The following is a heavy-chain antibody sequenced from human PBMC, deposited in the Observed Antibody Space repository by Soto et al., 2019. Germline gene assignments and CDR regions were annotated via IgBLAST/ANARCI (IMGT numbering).Heavy chain of an antibody. CDR1: GYTFTVYY. Sequence: ASVEVSGKASGYTFTVYYIHWVRQAPGQGLEWMGWINPKSGGTMYPQKFQGRVTMTWDTSISTAYMALTRLRSDDTAVYYCARDLAKGGGSAGFDYWGQGTLVTVSS. CDR3: ARDLAKGGGSAGFDY. J-gene: IGHJ4*02. V-gene: IGHV1-2*02. CDR2: INPKSGGT. D-gene: IGHD1-26*01.